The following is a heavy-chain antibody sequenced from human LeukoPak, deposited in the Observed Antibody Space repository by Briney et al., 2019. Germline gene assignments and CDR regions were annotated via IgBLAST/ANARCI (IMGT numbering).Heavy chain of an antibody. CDR1: GCSISSGYY. D-gene: IGHD3-3*01. Sequence: SETLSLTCAVSGCSISSGYYWGWIRQPPGKGLEWIGSIYHSGSTYYNPSLKSRVTISVDTSKNQFSLKLSSVTAADTAVYYCARNDFWSGSSYYYYYYMDVWGKGTTVTVSS. CDR3: ARNDFWSGSSYYYYYYMDV. V-gene: IGHV4-38-2*01. J-gene: IGHJ6*03. CDR2: IYHSGST.